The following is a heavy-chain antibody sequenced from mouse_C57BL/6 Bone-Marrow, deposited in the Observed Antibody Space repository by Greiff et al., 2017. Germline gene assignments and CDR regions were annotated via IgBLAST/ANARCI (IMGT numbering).Heavy chain of an antibody. CDR1: GYSFTDHN. CDR3: AEGQSNYRFAY. D-gene: IGHD2-5*01. Sequence: SGPEPVKPGASVKISCKASGYSFTDHNMNWVKPSNGKSLEWIGVIYSNYGTTSFNQKFKGKVTLTVDQSSSTAYMQLNSLTSEDSAVYYCAEGQSNYRFAYWGQGTLVTVSA. V-gene: IGHV1-39*01. CDR2: IYSNYGTT. J-gene: IGHJ3*01.